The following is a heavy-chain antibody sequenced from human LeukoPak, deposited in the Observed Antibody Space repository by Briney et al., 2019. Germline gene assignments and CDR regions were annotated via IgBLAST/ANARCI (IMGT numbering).Heavy chain of an antibody. CDR3: AHSGGSILSEAFDI. CDR2: TYWDDDK. D-gene: IGHD3-3*02. V-gene: IGHV2-5*02. Sequence: ESGPTLVKPPQPLTLTSTFSGFSLHTNGVSVGWIRQPPGKALEWLALTYWDDDKHYIPSLKSRLTITKDNSKTQVRLTLTKITPVETATYYCAHSGGSILSEAFDIWGQGTMVTVSS. CDR1: GFSLHTNGVS. J-gene: IGHJ3*02.